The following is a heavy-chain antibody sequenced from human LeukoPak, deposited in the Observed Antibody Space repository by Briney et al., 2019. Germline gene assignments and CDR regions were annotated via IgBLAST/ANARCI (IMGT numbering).Heavy chain of an antibody. CDR2: IYYSGST. V-gene: IGHV4-59*01. CDR3: ARATRRGSCFDY. D-gene: IGHD1-26*01. CDR1: GGSISSYY. Sequence: SETLSLTCTVSGGSISSYYWSWIRQPPGKGLEWLGYIYYSGSTNYNPSLKSRVTISVDTSKNQFSLKLSSVTAADTAVYYCARATRRGSCFDYWGQGTLVTVSS. J-gene: IGHJ4*02.